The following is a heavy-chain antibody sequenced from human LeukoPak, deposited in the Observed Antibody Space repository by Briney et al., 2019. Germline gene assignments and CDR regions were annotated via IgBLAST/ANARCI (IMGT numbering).Heavy chain of an antibody. CDR3: ARLLACGRAPCRTARFQFDS. CDR1: SYSITSDNY. J-gene: IGHJ4*02. CDR2: IYPTGNT. Sequence: SETLSLTCAVSSYSITSDNYWGWVRQPPGKGLEWIGSIYPTGNTYYNPSLRSRVAISLDTSKSRFSLKVTSVIAADTAVYYCARLLACGRAPCRTARFQFDSWGQGTLVAVSS. D-gene: IGHD3-3*01. V-gene: IGHV4-38-2*01.